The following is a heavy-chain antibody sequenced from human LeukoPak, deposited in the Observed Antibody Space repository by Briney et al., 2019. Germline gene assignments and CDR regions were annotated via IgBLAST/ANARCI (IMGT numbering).Heavy chain of an antibody. V-gene: IGHV3-20*04. CDR1: GFTFDDYG. J-gene: IGHJ6*02. D-gene: IGHD2-2*01. CDR3: AREGYCSTTSCAYGMDV. Sequence: RPGGSLRLSCAASGFTFDDYGMSWVRQVPGKGLEWVSGINWNGGSTGYADSVKGRFTISRDNAKNSLYLQMNSLRAEDMAFYYCAREGYCSTTSCAYGMDVWGQGTTVTVSS. CDR2: INWNGGST.